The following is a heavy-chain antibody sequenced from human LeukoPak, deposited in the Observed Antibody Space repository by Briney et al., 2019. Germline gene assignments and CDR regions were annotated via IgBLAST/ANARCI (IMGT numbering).Heavy chain of an antibody. CDR2: INHSGST. J-gene: IGHJ5*02. V-gene: IGHV4-34*01. D-gene: IGHD3-16*02. CDR3: ARGLRYLSSRFDP. Sequence: SETLSLTCAVYVGSFGGYYWSWIRHPPGKGLEWIGEINHSGSTNYNPSLKSRVTISVDTSKNQFSLKLSSVTAADTAVYYCARGLRYLSSRFDPWGQGTLVTVSS. CDR1: VGSFGGYY.